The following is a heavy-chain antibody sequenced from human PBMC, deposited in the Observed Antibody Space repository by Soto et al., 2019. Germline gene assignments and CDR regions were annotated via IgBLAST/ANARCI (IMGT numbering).Heavy chain of an antibody. CDR3: ARVGATQEGAFDI. CDR2: ISAYNRNT. J-gene: IGHJ3*02. CDR1: RYTFTRYG. Sequence: GASVKASCKASRYTFTRYGIRWVRQAPGQGLEWMGWISAYNRNTNYAQKLQGRVTMTTDTSTSTAYMELRSLRYDDTAVYYCARVGATQEGAFDIWGQGTMVTVSS. V-gene: IGHV1-18*01. D-gene: IGHD1-26*01.